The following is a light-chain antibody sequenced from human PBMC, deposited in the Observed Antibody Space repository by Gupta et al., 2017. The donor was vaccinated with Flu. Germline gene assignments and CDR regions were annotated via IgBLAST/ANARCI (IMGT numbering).Light chain of an antibody. CDR3: AAWDDSRNGYV. CDR2: SNN. CDR1: SSNVGSNT. J-gene: IGLJ1*01. V-gene: IGLV1-44*01. Sequence: TVTISCSGSSSNVGSNTVNWYQQHPGTAPNLLMYSNNQRPSGVPGRFSGSRSGTTASLAISGLQSEDEADYYCAAWDDSRNGYVFGGGTKVTVL.